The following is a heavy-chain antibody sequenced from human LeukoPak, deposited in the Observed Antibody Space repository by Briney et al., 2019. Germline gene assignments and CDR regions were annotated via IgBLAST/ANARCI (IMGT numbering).Heavy chain of an antibody. J-gene: IGHJ4*02. CDR2: ITPDGSST. CDR3: GRNPGGYNSGWYVDN. Sequence: GGSLRLSCVASGFSFSTYWMHWVRQVPGKGPEWVSHITPDGSSTNYADSVKGRFTISRDNAKNTLYLQMNSLRAEDTAVYYCGRNPGGYNSGWYVDNWGRGTLVTVSS. CDR1: GFSFSTYW. V-gene: IGHV3-74*01. D-gene: IGHD6-19*01.